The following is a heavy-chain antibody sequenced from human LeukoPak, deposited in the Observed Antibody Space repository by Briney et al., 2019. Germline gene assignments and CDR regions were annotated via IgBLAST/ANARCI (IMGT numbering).Heavy chain of an antibody. CDR2: ISGSGSTI. CDR1: GFTFSSYE. V-gene: IGHV3-48*03. CDR3: ARVRVTMVRGVPGGMDV. Sequence: GGSLRLSCAASGFTFSSYEMNWVRQAPGKGLEWVSYISGSGSTIYYADSVKGRFTISRDNAKNSLYLQMNSLRAEDTAVYYCARVRVTMVRGVPGGMDVWGQGTTVTVSS. D-gene: IGHD3-10*01. J-gene: IGHJ6*02.